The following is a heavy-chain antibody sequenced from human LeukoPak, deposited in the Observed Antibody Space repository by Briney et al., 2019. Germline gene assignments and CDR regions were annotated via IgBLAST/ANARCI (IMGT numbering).Heavy chain of an antibody. CDR3: ARRDSINLDAFDI. J-gene: IGHJ3*02. CDR2: IYYSGST. CDR1: GGSISSYY. V-gene: IGHV4-59*08. Sequence: SETLSLTCTVSGGSISSYYWSWIRQPPGEGLEWIGYIYYSGSTNYNPSLKSRVTISVDTSKNQFSLKLSSVTAADTAVYYCARRDSINLDAFDIWGQGTMVTVSS. D-gene: IGHD3-3*02.